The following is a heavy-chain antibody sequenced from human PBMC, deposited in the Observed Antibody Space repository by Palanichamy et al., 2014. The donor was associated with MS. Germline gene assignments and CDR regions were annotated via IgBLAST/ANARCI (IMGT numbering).Heavy chain of an antibody. Sequence: EVQLVEPGGGSVQPGGSLRLSCVASGFSISGYWMHWVRQPPGKGLEWVSRIKYDGSITSYADSVKGRFTISRDTAKNTLYLQMNSLRVEDTAVYYCAKSDWFDPWGQGTLVTVSS. CDR1: GFSISGYW. CDR3: AKSDWFDP. V-gene: IGHV3-74*01. J-gene: IGHJ5*02. CDR2: IKYDGSIT.